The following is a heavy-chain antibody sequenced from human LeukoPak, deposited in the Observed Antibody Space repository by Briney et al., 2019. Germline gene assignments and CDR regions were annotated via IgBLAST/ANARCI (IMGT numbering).Heavy chain of an antibody. V-gene: IGHV3-7*01. Sequence: GGSLRLSCAASGFTFSSYWMSWVRQAPGKGLEWVANIKQDGSEKYYVDSVKGRFTISRDNAKNSLYLQMNSLRAEDTAVYYCARDQAAAGTGLPPGWGQGTLVTVSS. J-gene: IGHJ4*02. CDR2: IKQDGSEK. CDR3: ARDQAAAGTGLPPG. CDR1: GFTFSSYW. D-gene: IGHD6-13*01.